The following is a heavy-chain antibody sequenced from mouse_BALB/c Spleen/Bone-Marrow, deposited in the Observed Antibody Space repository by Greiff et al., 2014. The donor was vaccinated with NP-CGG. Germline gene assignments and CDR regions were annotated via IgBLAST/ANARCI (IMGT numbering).Heavy chain of an antibody. CDR3: ARRGPGFDY. CDR1: GYAFSSYW. Sequence: LVESGAELVRPESSVKISCKASGYAFSSYWMNWVKRRPGQGLEWIRQIYPGDGDTNYNGRFKGKATLTADKSSSTAYMQLSSLTSEDSAVYFCARRGPGFDYWGQGTTLTVSS. V-gene: IGHV1-80*01. D-gene: IGHD3-3*01. CDR2: IYPGDGDT. J-gene: IGHJ2*01.